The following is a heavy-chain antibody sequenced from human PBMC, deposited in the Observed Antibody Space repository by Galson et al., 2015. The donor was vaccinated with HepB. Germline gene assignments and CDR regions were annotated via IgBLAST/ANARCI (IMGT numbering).Heavy chain of an antibody. J-gene: IGHJ4*02. CDR1: GFTFSSYS. Sequence: SLRLSCAASGFTFSSYSMNWVRQAPGKGLEWVSYVSSSSSTIYYADSVKGRFTISRDNAKNSLYLQMNSLRAEDTAVYYCARGGIAGATYYWGQGTLVTVSS. CDR2: VSSSSSTI. D-gene: IGHD1-26*01. V-gene: IGHV3-48*04. CDR3: ARGGIAGATYY.